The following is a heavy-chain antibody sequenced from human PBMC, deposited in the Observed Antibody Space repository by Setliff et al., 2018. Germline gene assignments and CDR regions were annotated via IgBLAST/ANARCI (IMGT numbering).Heavy chain of an antibody. Sequence: PSETLSLTCTVSGGSISSGGYYWSWIRQHPGKGLEWIGYIYYSGSTSYYNPSLKSRVTISVDTSKNQVSLKLSSVTASDTAVYYCARTGTYRYFAYWGQGTRVTVSS. D-gene: IGHD1-1*01. CDR1: GGSISSGGYY. CDR3: ARTGTYRYFAY. CDR2: IYYSGSTS. J-gene: IGHJ4*02. V-gene: IGHV4-31*03.